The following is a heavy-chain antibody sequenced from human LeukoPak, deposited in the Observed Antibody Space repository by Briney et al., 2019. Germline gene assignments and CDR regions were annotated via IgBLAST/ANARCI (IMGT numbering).Heavy chain of an antibody. J-gene: IGHJ4*02. D-gene: IGHD2-2*01. CDR2: IIPIFGTA. Sequence: SVKVSCKASGGTFSSYAISWVRQAPGQGLEWMGGIIPIFGTANYAQKFQGRVTITTDESTSTAYMELSSLRSEDTAVYYCASPGSTYQLPTHFDYWAQGTLVTVSS. CDR3: ASPGSTYQLPTHFDY. CDR1: GGTFSSYA. V-gene: IGHV1-69*05.